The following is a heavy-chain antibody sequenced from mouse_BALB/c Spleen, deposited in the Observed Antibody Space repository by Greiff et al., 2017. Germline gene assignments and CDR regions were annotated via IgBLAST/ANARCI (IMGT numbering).Heavy chain of an antibody. CDR1: GYAFTNYL. CDR3: ARANWDFDY. J-gene: IGHJ2*01. D-gene: IGHD4-1*01. V-gene: IGHV1-54*01. Sequence: QVQLKQSGAELVRPGTSVKVSCKASGYAFTNYLIEWVKQRPGQGLEWIGVINPGSGGTNYNEKFKGKATLTADKSSSTAYMELRSLTSEDSAVYYCARANWDFDYWGQGTTLTVSS. CDR2: INPGSGGT.